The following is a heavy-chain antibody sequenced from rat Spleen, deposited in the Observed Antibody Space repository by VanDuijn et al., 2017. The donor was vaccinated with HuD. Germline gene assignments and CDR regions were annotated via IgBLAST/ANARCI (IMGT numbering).Heavy chain of an antibody. J-gene: IGHJ2*01. CDR3: ARQRGGYSSAHFDY. CDR1: GFTFSNYD. CDR2: ISYDGSTP. Sequence: EVQVVESGGGIVQPGRSMKLSCAASGFTFSNYDMVWVRQAPTKGLKWVASISYDGSTPYYRDSVKGRFTISRDNAKSTLYLQMDSLRSEDTATYYCARQRGGYSSAHFDYWGQGVMVPVSS. V-gene: IGHV5-7*01. D-gene: IGHD1-11*01.